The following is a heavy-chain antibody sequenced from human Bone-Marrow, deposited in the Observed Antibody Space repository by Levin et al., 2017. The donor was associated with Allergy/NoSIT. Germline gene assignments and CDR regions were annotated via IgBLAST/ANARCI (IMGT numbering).Heavy chain of an antibody. J-gene: IGHJ6*02. CDR2: IIPIFGTA. D-gene: IGHD1-20*01. CDR3: ARDGITGGWHYGMDV. Sequence: ASVKVSCKASGATFRSYAISWVRQAPGKGLEWMGGIIPIFGTANYAQKFQGRGTITADESTGTAYMELSSLRSEDTAVYYCARDGITGGWHYGMDVWGQGTTVTVSS. CDR1: GATFRSYA. V-gene: IGHV1-69*13.